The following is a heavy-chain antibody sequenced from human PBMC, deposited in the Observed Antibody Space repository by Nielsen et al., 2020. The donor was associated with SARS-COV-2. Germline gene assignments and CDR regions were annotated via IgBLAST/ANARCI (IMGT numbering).Heavy chain of an antibody. CDR2: IDPSDSYT. Sequence: GESLKISCKGSGYSFTSYWISWVRQMPGKGLEWMGRIDPSDSYTNYSPSFQGHVTISADKSISTAYLQWSSLKASDTAVYYCARPFSGVTILNWFDPWGQGTLVTVSS. CDR1: GYSFTSYW. V-gene: IGHV5-10-1*01. J-gene: IGHJ5*02. CDR3: ARPFSGVTILNWFDP. D-gene: IGHD3-3*01.